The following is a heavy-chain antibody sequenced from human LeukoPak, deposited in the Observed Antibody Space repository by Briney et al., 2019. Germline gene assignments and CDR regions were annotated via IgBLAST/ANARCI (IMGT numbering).Heavy chain of an antibody. Sequence: GGSLRLSCAASGFTFSSYGMHWVRQAPGKGLEWVAVISYDGSNKYYADSVKGRFTISRDNSKNTLYLQMDSLRAEDTAVCYCAKVRYYDSSGDYWGQGTLVTVSS. V-gene: IGHV3-30*18. CDR2: ISYDGSNK. CDR1: GFTFSSYG. J-gene: IGHJ4*02. D-gene: IGHD3-22*01. CDR3: AKVRYYDSSGDY.